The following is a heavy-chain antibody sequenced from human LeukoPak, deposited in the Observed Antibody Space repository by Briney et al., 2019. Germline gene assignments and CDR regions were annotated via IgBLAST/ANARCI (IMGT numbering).Heavy chain of an antibody. CDR3: ARPPSHGGNRFDF. D-gene: IGHD4-23*01. CDR2: ISSSSNTV. CDR1: GFTFSSYS. Sequence: AGGSLRLSCAASGFTFSSYSMNWVRQAPGKGLEWVSYISSSSNTVYYADSVRGRFTISRDNAKNSLYLQMNSLRAEDTAVYYCARPPSHGGNRFDFWGQGTLVTVSS. J-gene: IGHJ4*02. V-gene: IGHV3-48*01.